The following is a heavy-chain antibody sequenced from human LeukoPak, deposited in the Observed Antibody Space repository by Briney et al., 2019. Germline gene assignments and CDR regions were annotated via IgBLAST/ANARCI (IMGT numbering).Heavy chain of an antibody. CDR2: IYHSGST. Sequence: PSQTLSLACAVSGGSISSGGYSWSWIRQPPGKGLEWIGYIYHSGSTYYNPSLKSRVTISVDRSKNQFSLKLSSVTAADTAVYYCARGSVRGVKYYYYGMDVWGQGTTVTVSS. V-gene: IGHV4-30-2*01. CDR1: GGSISSGGYS. D-gene: IGHD3-3*01. CDR3: ARGSVRGVKYYYYGMDV. J-gene: IGHJ6*02.